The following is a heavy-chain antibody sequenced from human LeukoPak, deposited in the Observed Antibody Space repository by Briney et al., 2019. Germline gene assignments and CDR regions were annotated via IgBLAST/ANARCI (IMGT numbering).Heavy chain of an antibody. D-gene: IGHD6-19*01. Sequence: PGESLKISCKGSGYSFTSYWIMWVRQMPGKGLEWMGTIDSGDSYTRYSPSFQGHVTISADKSISNAYLQWSSLKASNTAMYYCARHLTSGLLDYWGQGTLVTVSS. CDR3: ARHLTSGLLDY. CDR1: GYSFTSYW. J-gene: IGHJ4*02. V-gene: IGHV5-10-1*01. CDR2: IDSGDSYT.